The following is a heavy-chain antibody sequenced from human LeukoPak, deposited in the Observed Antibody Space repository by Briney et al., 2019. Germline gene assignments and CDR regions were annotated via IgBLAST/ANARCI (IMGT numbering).Heavy chain of an antibody. V-gene: IGHV4-59*01. CDR2: IYYSGST. D-gene: IGHD3-16*02. CDR3: ARGSAGELSLRPLWDRGDYYFDY. Sequence: SEPLSLSCTVSGGSISSYYWSWIRQPPGKGLEWMGYIYYSGSTNYNPSLKSRVTISVDTSKDQFSLQLRSVSAADTAVYDCARGSAGELSLRPLWDRGDYYFDYWGQGTLVTVSS. CDR1: GGSISSYY. J-gene: IGHJ4*02.